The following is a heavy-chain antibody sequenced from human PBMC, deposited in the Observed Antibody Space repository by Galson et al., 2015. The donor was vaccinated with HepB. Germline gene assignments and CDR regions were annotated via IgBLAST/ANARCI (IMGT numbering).Heavy chain of an antibody. CDR1: GGSISSGGYS. CDR2: IYHSGST. D-gene: IGHD2-2*01. CDR3: ARVQLSDPYCSSTSCYLGAFDI. J-gene: IGHJ3*02. Sequence: TLSLTCAVSGGSISSGGYSWSWIRQPPGKGLEWIGYIYHSGSTYYNPSLKSRVTISVDRSKDQFSLKLSSVTAADTAVYYCARVQLSDPYCSSTSCYLGAFDIWGQGTMVTVSS. V-gene: IGHV4-30-2*01.